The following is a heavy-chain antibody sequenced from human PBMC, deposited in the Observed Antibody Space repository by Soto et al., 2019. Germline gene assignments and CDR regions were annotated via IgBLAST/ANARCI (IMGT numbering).Heavy chain of an antibody. CDR3: ARSQVGRPLDV. D-gene: IGHD1-26*01. Sequence: ASVKVACKASRYTFTNFYIHWLRQAPGQGLEWMGIINPSGVSTTYPQKFQGRVTMTRDTSTSTVHMELITLRSEDTAVYYCARSQVGRPLDVWGPGTTVNVS. V-gene: IGHV1-46*01. CDR1: RYTFTNFY. CDR2: INPSGVST. J-gene: IGHJ6*02.